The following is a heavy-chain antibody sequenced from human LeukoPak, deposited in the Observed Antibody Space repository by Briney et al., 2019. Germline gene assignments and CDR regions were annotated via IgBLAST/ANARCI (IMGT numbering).Heavy chain of an antibody. Sequence: PSETLSLTCTVSGGSISSYYWSWIRQPPGKGLEWIGYVYYSGSTTYNPSLKSRVTISLDTSKSQFSLKLSSVTAADTAVYYCARDIVEGRFLIEDDAFDIWGQGTMVTVSS. CDR3: ARDIVEGRFLIEDDAFDI. CDR2: VYYSGST. V-gene: IGHV4-59*01. D-gene: IGHD3-3*01. J-gene: IGHJ3*02. CDR1: GGSISSYY.